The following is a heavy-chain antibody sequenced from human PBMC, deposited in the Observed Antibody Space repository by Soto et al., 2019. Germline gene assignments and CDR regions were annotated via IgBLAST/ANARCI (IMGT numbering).Heavy chain of an antibody. J-gene: IGHJ4*02. Sequence: GGSLRLSCTASGFTFSSRAMNWVRQFPGRGLEWVSYISSSSSNIDYGDSMKGRFTISRDNAKNSLYLEMNSLRAEDTAVYYCARESEDLTSNFDYWGQGTLVTVSS. CDR1: GFTFSSRA. V-gene: IGHV3-48*04. CDR3: ARESEDLTSNFDY. CDR2: ISSSSSNI.